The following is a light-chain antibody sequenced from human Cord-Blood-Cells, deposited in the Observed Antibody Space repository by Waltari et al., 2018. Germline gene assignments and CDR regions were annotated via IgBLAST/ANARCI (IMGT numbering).Light chain of an antibody. V-gene: IGKV1-39*01. CDR3: QQSYSTPWT. CDR2: AAS. J-gene: IGKJ1*01. Sequence: ETQTTLSPSSPSASVGGRVTITCRGSQSIRSYLNWYQQNPGKAPKLLIYAASSLQSGVPSRFSGSGSGTDFTLTISRLHPKDFATYDGQQSYSTPWTFGQGTKVDI. CDR1: QSIRSY.